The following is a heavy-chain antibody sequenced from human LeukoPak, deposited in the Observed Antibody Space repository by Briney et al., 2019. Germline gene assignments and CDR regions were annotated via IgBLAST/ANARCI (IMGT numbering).Heavy chain of an antibody. CDR2: ISSSSSTI. J-gene: IGHJ5*02. V-gene: IGHV3-48*02. CDR1: GFTFSSYS. D-gene: IGHD3-3*01. Sequence: GGSLRLSCAASGFTFSSYSMNWVRQAPGKGLEWVSYISSSSSTIYYADSVKGRFTISRDNAKNSLYLQMNSLRDEDTAVYYCARGRYYDFWSGYYDEGWFDPWGQGTLVTVSS. CDR3: ARGRYYDFWSGYYDEGWFDP.